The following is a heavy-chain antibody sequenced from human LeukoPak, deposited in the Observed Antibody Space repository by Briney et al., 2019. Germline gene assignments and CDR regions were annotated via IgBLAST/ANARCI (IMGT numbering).Heavy chain of an antibody. Sequence: ASVKVSCKASGYTFTGYYMHWVRQAPGQGLEWMGWINPNSGGTNYAQKLQGRVTMTTDTSTSTAYMDLRSLRSDDTAVYYCARAGGPPYCSSTSCYVALDAFDIWGQGTMVTVSS. J-gene: IGHJ3*02. D-gene: IGHD2-2*01. V-gene: IGHV1-2*02. CDR2: INPNSGGT. CDR3: ARAGGPPYCSSTSCYVALDAFDI. CDR1: GYTFTGYY.